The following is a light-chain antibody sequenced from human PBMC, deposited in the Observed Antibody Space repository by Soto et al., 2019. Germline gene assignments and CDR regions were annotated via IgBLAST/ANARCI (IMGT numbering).Light chain of an antibody. CDR3: QQYNDYST. J-gene: IGKJ1*01. CDR1: ESISRW. CDR2: DAS. Sequence: DIKMTQSPSTLSASVGDRVTITCRASESISRWLAWFQQKPGKAPNLLIYDASILQSGVPSRFSGSGSGTDFTLTISSLQPEDFVTYYCQQYNDYSTFGQGTKVAIK. V-gene: IGKV1-5*01.